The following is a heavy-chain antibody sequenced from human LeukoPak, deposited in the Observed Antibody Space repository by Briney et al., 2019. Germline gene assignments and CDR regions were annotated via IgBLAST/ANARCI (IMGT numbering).Heavy chain of an antibody. CDR3: AKDRDSSGSYSAVGY. J-gene: IGHJ4*02. D-gene: IGHD3-22*01. Sequence: TGGSLRLSCAASGFTFSSYAMSWVRQAPGKGLEWVSAISGSGGSTYYADSVKGRFTISRDNSKNTLYLQMNSLRAEDTAVYYCAKDRDSSGSYSAVGYWGQGTLVTVSS. CDR1: GFTFSSYA. CDR2: ISGSGGST. V-gene: IGHV3-23*01.